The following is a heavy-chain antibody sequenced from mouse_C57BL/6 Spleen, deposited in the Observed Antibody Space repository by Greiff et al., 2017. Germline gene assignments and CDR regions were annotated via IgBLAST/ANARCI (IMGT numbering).Heavy chain of an antibody. Sequence: EVMLVESGPELVKPGASVKMSCKASGYTFTDYNMHWVKQSHGKSLEWIGYINPNNGGTSYNQKFKGKATLTVNKSSSTAYMELRSLTSEDSAVYYGASSRGYGSSYPYVDVWGTGTTVTVSS. D-gene: IGHD1-1*01. J-gene: IGHJ1*03. CDR2: INPNNGGT. CDR1: GYTFTDYN. CDR3: ASSRGYGSSYPYVDV. V-gene: IGHV1-22*01.